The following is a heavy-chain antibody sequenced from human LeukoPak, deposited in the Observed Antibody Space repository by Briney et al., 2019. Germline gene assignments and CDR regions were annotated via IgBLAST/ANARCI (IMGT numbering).Heavy chain of an antibody. CDR2: ISYDGSNK. Sequence: GGSLRLSCAASGFIFSTYAVTWVRQAPGKGLEWVAVISYDGSNKYYADSVKGRFTISRDNSKNTLYLQMNSLRAEDTAVYYCAKDATDGYFDYWGQGTLVTVSS. CDR3: AKDATDGYFDY. J-gene: IGHJ4*02. D-gene: IGHD2-15*01. V-gene: IGHV3-30*18. CDR1: GFIFSTYA.